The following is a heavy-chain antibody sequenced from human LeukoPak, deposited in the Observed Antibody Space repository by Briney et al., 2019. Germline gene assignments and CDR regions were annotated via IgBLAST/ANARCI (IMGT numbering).Heavy chain of an antibody. CDR3: AKSAKTKVSGGSCYDY. J-gene: IGHJ4*02. V-gene: IGHV3-23*01. Sequence: GGSLRPSCPAPGFTFSSYSMDWVRQAPGQGLGWVSAFSNTGGSTYYADSVKGRFTISRDNSKNTLHLQMNSLRADDTAVYYCAKSAKTKVSGGSCYDYWGQGSLVTVSS. CDR1: GFTFSSYS. D-gene: IGHD2-15*01. CDR2: FSNTGGST.